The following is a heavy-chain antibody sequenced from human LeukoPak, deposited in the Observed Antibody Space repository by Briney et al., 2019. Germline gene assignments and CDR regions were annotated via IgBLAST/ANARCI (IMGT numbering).Heavy chain of an antibody. J-gene: IGHJ4*02. CDR3: AKDSGYYYKSFDY. D-gene: IGHD3-22*01. Sequence: PGGSLRLSCAASGFTFSSYAMSWVRQAPGKGLEWGSTISGSGSGTYYADSGKGRFTISRDNSKNTLYLQMDSLGADDTAVYYCAKDSGYYYKSFDYWGQGTLVTVSS. V-gene: IGHV3-23*01. CDR2: ISGSGSGT. CDR1: GFTFSSYA.